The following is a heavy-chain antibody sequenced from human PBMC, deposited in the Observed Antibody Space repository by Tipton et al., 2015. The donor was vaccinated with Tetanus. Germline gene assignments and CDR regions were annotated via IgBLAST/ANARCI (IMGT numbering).Heavy chain of an antibody. CDR3: ARRRYQWNRGGFDI. V-gene: IGHV4-34*01. J-gene: IGHJ3*02. D-gene: IGHD1-20*01. Sequence: TLSLTCAVSGGSFSDFYWSWIRQVPGQGLEWLGEINHSGTANKNPSLKSRVSMSVDTSNNQFSLRLDSGTAADRGVYFCARRRYQWNRGGFDIWGQGTLVTVSS. CDR2: INHSGTA. CDR1: GGSFSDFY.